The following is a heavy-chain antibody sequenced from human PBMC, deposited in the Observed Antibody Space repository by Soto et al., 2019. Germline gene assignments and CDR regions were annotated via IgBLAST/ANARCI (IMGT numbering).Heavy chain of an antibody. D-gene: IGHD6-13*01. J-gene: IGHJ6*02. V-gene: IGHV5-51*01. CDR2: IYPGDSDT. CDR1: GYSFTSYW. Sequence: GESLKISCKGSGYSFTSYWIGWVRQMPGKGLEWMGIIYPGDSDTRYSPSFQGQVTISADKSISTAYLQWSSLRASDTAIYYCARTAAAGKYYYGVDVWGQGTTVTVSS. CDR3: ARTAAAGKYYYGVDV.